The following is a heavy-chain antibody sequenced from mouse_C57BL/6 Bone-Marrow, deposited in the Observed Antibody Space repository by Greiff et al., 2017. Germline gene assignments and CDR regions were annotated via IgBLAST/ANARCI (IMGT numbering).Heavy chain of an antibody. D-gene: IGHD1-1*01. CDR2: IYPSDSYT. J-gene: IGHJ4*01. CDR1: GYTFTSYR. CDR3: ARGSYYCSSCSAMDY. V-gene: IGHV1-59*01. Sequence: QVQLQQPGAELVRPGTSVKLSCKASGYTFTSYRMHWVKQRPGQGLEWIGEIYPSDSYTNYNQKFKGKATLTVDTSSSTAYMQLNSLTSEASAVFYCARGSYYCSSCSAMDYWGQGTSVTVSA.